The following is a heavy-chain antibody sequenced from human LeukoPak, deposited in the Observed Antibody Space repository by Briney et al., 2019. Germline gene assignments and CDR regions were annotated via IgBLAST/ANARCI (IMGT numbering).Heavy chain of an antibody. D-gene: IGHD3-9*01. V-gene: IGHV3-7*03. CDR3: ARDIKAYYNILTGYYNY. Sequence: PGGSLRLSCAASGFTVSSNYMSWVRQAPGKGLVWVANIKQDGSEKYYVDSVKSRFTISRDNAKNSLYLQMNSLRAEDTAVYYCARDIKAYYNILTGYYNYWGQGTLVTVSS. CDR2: IKQDGSEK. J-gene: IGHJ4*02. CDR1: GFTVSSNY.